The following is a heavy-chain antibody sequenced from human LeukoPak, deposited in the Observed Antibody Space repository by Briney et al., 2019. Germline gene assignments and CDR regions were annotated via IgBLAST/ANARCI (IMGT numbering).Heavy chain of an antibody. CDR1: GFTFSSYW. J-gene: IGHJ4*02. CDR3: ARGNEWSFDY. D-gene: IGHD3-3*01. V-gene: IGHV3-74*01. CDR2: INTDGSST. Sequence: PGGFLRLSCAAAGFTFSSYWMHWVRQAPGKGLVWVSRINTDGSSTICADSVTGRFTISRDNAKNTLYLQMNSLRAEDTAVYACARGNEWSFDYWAQGTLVTVSS.